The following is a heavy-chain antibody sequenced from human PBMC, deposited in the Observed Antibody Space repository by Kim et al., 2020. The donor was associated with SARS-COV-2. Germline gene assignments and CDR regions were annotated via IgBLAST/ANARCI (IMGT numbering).Heavy chain of an antibody. J-gene: IGHJ1*01. CDR2: FSSGTGGPT. V-gene: IGHV3-23*01. CDR1: HPAFTNFV. D-gene: IGHD5-12*01. CDR3: AKDYRSGYSGYDIGD. Sequence: GGSLRLSCLSHHPAFTNFVPHWLRHAPRKGLWCVSAFSSGTGGPTYYADSVKGRFTISRDNSKNTLYLQMNSLRAEDTAVYYCAKDYRSGYSGYDIGDWG.